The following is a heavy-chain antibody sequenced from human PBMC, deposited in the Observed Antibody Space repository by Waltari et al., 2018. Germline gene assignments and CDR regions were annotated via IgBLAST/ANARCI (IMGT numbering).Heavy chain of an antibody. CDR2: INPSSGDT. Sequence: QVHLVQSGAEVKKPVASVKVSCKASGYTFTGYYIQWLRRAPGQGLEWMGRINPSSGDTNYAQKLQGRVTVTRDTSINTAYMELSSLKSDDTAVYYCARDLGSDYGNRDYWGQGTLVTVPS. D-gene: IGHD4-17*01. V-gene: IGHV1-2*06. J-gene: IGHJ4*02. CDR1: GYTFTGYY. CDR3: ARDLGSDYGNRDY.